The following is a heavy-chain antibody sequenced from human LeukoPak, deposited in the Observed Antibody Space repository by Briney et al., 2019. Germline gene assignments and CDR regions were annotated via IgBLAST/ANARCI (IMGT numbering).Heavy chain of an antibody. CDR2: IAQDGSEE. CDR1: GFTFNRYW. Sequence: GGSLRLSCAASGFTFNRYWMSWVRQAAGKGLEGVANIAQDGSEELYVDSVKGRFTISRDNAKNSVYLQMNSLRAEDTAVYYCARDATRGGDNDYWGQGTLVTVSS. CDR3: ARDATRGGDNDY. J-gene: IGHJ4*02. V-gene: IGHV3-7*01. D-gene: IGHD3-16*01.